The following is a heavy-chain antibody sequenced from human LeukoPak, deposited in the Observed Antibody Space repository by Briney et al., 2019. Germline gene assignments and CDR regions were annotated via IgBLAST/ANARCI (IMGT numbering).Heavy chain of an antibody. Sequence: SETLSLTCAVYGGSFSGYNWSWIRQPPGKGLEWIGEINHSGSTNYNPSLKSRVTISVDTSENQFSLKLSSVTAADTAVYYCARGRGPLRMFWSGYSGFDYWGQGTLVTVSS. CDR3: ARGRGPLRMFWSGYSGFDY. CDR1: GGSFSGYN. V-gene: IGHV4-34*01. CDR2: INHSGST. J-gene: IGHJ4*02. D-gene: IGHD3-3*01.